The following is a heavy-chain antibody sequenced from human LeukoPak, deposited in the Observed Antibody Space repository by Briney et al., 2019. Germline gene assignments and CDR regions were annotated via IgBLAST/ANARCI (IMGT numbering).Heavy chain of an antibody. CDR1: GFTFSSYD. J-gene: IGHJ3*02. V-gene: IGHV3-48*03. Sequence: PGRSLRLSCAASGFTFSSYDMNWVRQAPGKGLEWVSYISNSGSSIYYADSVKGRFTISRDNAKKSLYLQMNSLRAEDTAVYYCARDRVGGSYVFDIWGQGTMVTVSS. CDR2: ISNSGSSI. D-gene: IGHD1-26*01. CDR3: ARDRVGGSYVFDI.